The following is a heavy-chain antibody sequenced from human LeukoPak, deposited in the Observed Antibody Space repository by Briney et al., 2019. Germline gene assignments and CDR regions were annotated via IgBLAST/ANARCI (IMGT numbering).Heavy chain of an antibody. CDR2: ISAYNGNT. D-gene: IGHD3-3*01. V-gene: IGHV1-18*01. J-gene: IGHJ5*02. CDR3: ARLEGADFWSGYYNWFDP. CDR1: GYTFTSYG. Sequence: ASVKVSCKAPGYTFTSYGISWVRQAPGQGLEWMGWISAYNGNTNYAQKLQGRVTMTTDTSTSTAYMELRSLRSDDTAVYYCARLEGADFWSGYYNWFDPWGQGTLVTASS.